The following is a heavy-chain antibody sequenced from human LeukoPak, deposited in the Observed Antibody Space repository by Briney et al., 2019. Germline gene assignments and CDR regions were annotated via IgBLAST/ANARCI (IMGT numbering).Heavy chain of an antibody. CDR3: ARGAYCSRGSCYGDDY. Sequence: GRSLGHSCAASGFTFSSCAMHWVRQAPGKGLEWVAVISYDGSNKYYADSVKGRFTISRDNSKNTLYLQMNSLRAEDTAVYYCARGAYCSRGSCYGDDYWGQGTLVTVSS. CDR2: ISYDGSNK. J-gene: IGHJ4*02. V-gene: IGHV3-30*04. D-gene: IGHD2-15*01. CDR1: GFTFSSCA.